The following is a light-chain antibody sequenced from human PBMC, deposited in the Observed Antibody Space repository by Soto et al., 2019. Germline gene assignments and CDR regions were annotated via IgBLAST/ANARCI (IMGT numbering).Light chain of an antibody. CDR2: GTS. CDR3: LQDSTYPRT. CDR1: QGIGTE. Sequence: ALQMTQSPSSLSASVGDRVTITCRASQGIGTELGWYQQRPGKAPRLLIYGTSTLQHGVPSRFSGSGSDTDFTLIISSLQPEDFATYYCLQDSTYPRTFGQGTKVEIK. V-gene: IGKV1-6*01. J-gene: IGKJ1*01.